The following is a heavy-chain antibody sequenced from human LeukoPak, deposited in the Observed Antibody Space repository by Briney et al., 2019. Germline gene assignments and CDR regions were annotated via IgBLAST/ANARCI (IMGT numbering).Heavy chain of an antibody. CDR1: GFTFSSYG. CDR3: ARAGYSYGLDY. CDR2: IWYDGSNK. V-gene: IGHV3-33*01. Sequence: PGGSLRLSCAASGFTFSSYGMHWVRQAPGKGLEWVAVIWYDGSNKYYADSVKGRFTISRDNSKNTLYLQMNNLRAEDTAVYYCARAGYSYGLDYWGQGTLVTVSS. D-gene: IGHD5-18*01. J-gene: IGHJ4*02.